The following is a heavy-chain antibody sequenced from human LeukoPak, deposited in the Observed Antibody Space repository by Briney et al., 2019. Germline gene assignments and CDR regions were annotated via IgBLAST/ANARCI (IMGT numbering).Heavy chain of an antibody. D-gene: IGHD6-13*01. Sequence: GGSLRLSCAASGFTFSDYYMSWVRQAPGKGLEWVSCISGSGRTINYADSVKGRFTISRDNAKNSLYLQMNSLRAEDTAVYYCARDGYSSSGTLDYWGQGTLVTVSS. V-gene: IGHV3-11*01. J-gene: IGHJ4*02. CDR2: ISGSGRTI. CDR3: ARDGYSSSGTLDY. CDR1: GFTFSDYY.